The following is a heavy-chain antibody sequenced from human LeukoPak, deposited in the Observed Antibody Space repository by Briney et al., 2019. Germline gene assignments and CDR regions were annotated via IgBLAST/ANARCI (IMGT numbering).Heavy chain of an antibody. CDR1: GGTFSSYA. D-gene: IGHD1-26*01. CDR3: ASSAPEEWELLSSR. Sequence: ASVKVSCKASGGTFSSYAISWVRQAPGQGLEWMGGIIPIFGTANYAQKFQGRVTITADESTSTAYMELSSLRSEDTAVYYCASSAPEEWELLSSRWGQGTLVTVSS. J-gene: IGHJ4*02. CDR2: IIPIFGTA. V-gene: IGHV1-69*13.